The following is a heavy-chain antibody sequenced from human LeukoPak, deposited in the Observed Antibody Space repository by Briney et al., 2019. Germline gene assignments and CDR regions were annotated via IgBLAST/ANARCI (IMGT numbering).Heavy chain of an antibody. CDR3: ARVDSIAVDY. CDR1: GYTFTGYY. CDR2: INPNSGGT. J-gene: IGHJ4*02. V-gene: IGHV1-2*02. Sequence: ASVNVSCTASGYTFTGYYMHWVRPAPGQGLEWMGWINPNSGGTNYAQKFQGRVTMTRDTSISTAYMELSRLRSDDTAVYYCARVDSIAVDYWGQGTLVTVSS. D-gene: IGHD2-21*01.